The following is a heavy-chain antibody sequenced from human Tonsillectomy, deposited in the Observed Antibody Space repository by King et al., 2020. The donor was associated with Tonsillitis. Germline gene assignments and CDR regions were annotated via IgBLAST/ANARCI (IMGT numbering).Heavy chain of an antibody. CDR3: ARDIVEMTTVGYFDY. Sequence: VQLVESGGGLVQPGGSLRLSCAASGFMFSSYWMYWVRQAPGKGLVWVSRINSDGSRTNYADSVKGRFTISRDNARNTMYLQMNSLRAEDTAVYYCARDIVEMTTVGYFDYWGQGTLVTVSS. CDR1: GFMFSSYW. CDR2: INSDGSRT. J-gene: IGHJ4*02. D-gene: IGHD5-24*01. V-gene: IGHV3-74*01.